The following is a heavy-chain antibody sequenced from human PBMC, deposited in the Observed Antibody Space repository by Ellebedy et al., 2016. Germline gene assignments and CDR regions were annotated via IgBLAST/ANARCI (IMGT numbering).Heavy chain of an antibody. CDR3: ARCCSSGSCYYYYGMDV. D-gene: IGHD6-19*01. J-gene: IGHJ6*02. Sequence: GESLKISCAASGFTFSDYYMSWIRQASGKGLEWVSYISSSSSTIYYADSVKGRFTISRDNAKNSLYLQMNSLRDEDTAVYYCARCCSSGSCYYYYGMDVWGQGTTVTVSS. CDR1: GFTFSDYY. V-gene: IGHV3-11*04. CDR2: ISSSSSTI.